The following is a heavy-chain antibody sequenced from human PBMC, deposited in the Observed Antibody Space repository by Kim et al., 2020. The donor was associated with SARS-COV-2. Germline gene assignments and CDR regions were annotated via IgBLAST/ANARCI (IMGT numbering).Heavy chain of an antibody. Sequence: ASVKVSCKASGYTFTTYAMHWVRQAPGQGLEWMGWINTNTGNPTYAQGFTGRFVFSLDTSVSRAYLQIRSLKAEDTAVYYCARSLVGATPFGNYWGHGTL. CDR2: INTNTGNP. V-gene: IGHV7-4-1*02. J-gene: IGHJ4*01. D-gene: IGHD1-26*01. CDR3: ARSLVGATPFGNY. CDR1: GYTFTTYA.